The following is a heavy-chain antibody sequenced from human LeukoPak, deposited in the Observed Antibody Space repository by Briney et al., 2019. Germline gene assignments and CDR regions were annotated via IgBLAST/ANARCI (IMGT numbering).Heavy chain of an antibody. Sequence: EASVKVSCKASGGTFSSYAISWVRQAPGQGLEWMGGIIPIFGTANYAQKFQGRVTITTDESTSTAYMELSSLRSEDTAVYYCASYRDEYSSSVSWFDPWGQGTLVTVSS. CDR3: ASYRDEYSSSVSWFDP. CDR1: GGTFSSYA. V-gene: IGHV1-69*05. J-gene: IGHJ5*02. CDR2: IIPIFGTA. D-gene: IGHD6-6*01.